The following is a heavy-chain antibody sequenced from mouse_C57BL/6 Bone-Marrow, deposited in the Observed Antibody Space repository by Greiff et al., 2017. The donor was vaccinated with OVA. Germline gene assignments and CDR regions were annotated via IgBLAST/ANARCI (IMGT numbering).Heavy chain of an antibody. Sequence: EVKVVESGGGLVQSGRSLRLSCATSGFTFSDFYMEWVRQAPGKGLEWIAASRNKANDYTTEYSASVKGRFIVSRDTSQSILYLQMNALRAEDTAIYYCARGPGTYFDYWGQGTTLTVSS. CDR1: GFTFSDFY. J-gene: IGHJ2*01. D-gene: IGHD4-1*01. CDR2: SRNKANDYTT. V-gene: IGHV7-1*01. CDR3: ARGPGTYFDY.